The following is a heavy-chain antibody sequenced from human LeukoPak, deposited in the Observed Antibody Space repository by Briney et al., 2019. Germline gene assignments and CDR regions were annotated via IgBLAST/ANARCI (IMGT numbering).Heavy chain of an antibody. V-gene: IGHV1-69*13. CDR2: TIPIFNAA. Sequence: SVKVSCKASGGTFSNYALSWVRQAPGQGLEWMGATIPIFNAANYAQKFKGRVTITADESTSTAYMELRSLTSEDTDLYYCARARTDYFDSSGSPFHYWGQGTLVTVSS. CDR1: GGTFSNYA. D-gene: IGHD3-22*01. CDR3: ARARTDYFDSSGSPFHY. J-gene: IGHJ4*01.